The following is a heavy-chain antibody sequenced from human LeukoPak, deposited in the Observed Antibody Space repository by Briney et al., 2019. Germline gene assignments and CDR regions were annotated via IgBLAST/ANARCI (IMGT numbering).Heavy chain of an antibody. CDR3: AKDHSSAWHLDY. V-gene: IGHV3-30*18. CDR2: ISHDGDGK. D-gene: IGHD6-19*01. Sequence: PGGSLRLSCAASGFTFRSFGMQCVRQVPGQGLEWVALISHDGDGKYYADSVKGRFTISRDNSKNTLYLQMDSLRAEDTAVYYCAKDHSSAWHLDYWGQGTLVTVSS. CDR1: GFTFRSFG. J-gene: IGHJ4*02.